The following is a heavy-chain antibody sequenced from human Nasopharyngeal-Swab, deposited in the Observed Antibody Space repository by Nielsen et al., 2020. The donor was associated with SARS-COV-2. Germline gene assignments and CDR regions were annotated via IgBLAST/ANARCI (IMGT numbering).Heavy chain of an antibody. J-gene: IGHJ3*02. V-gene: IGHV4-31*03. CDR1: GGSISSGGYY. Sequence: SETLSLTCTVSGGSISSGGYYWSWIRQHPGKGLEWIGCIYYSGVTYYNPSLKSRLTMSVDTSENQFSLKLSAVTAADTAVYYCARGGTASTWDDVFDMWGQGTMVTVSS. CDR3: ARGGTASTWDDVFDM. CDR2: IYYSGVT. D-gene: IGHD6-13*01.